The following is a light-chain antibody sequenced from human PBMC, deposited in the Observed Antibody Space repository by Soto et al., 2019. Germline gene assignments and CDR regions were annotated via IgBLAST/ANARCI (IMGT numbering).Light chain of an antibody. CDR2: DVS. CDR1: SSDVGGYNY. J-gene: IGLJ1*01. Sequence: QSALTQPASVSGSPGQSITISCTGTSSDVGGYNYVSWYQQHPGKAPKLIIYDVSNRPSGVSDRLSGSKSGNTASLTISGLQAEDEADYYCSSYTGTNTLEVFGTGTKVTVL. CDR3: SSYTGTNTLEV. V-gene: IGLV2-14*01.